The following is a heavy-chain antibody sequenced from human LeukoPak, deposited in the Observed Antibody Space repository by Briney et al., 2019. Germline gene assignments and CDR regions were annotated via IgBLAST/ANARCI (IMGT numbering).Heavy chain of an antibody. CDR2: IYSDGSNT. D-gene: IGHD5-12*01. Sequence: GGSLRLTCAASGLSFSSYWMHWVRQAPGKGLVWVSRIYSDGSNTNYADSVKGRFTISRDNSKNTLYLQMKSLRAEDTAVYYCAKGGGYEAQYYYYYLDVWGKGTTVTISS. CDR3: AKGGGYEAQYYYYYLDV. V-gene: IGHV3-74*01. J-gene: IGHJ6*03. CDR1: GLSFSSYW.